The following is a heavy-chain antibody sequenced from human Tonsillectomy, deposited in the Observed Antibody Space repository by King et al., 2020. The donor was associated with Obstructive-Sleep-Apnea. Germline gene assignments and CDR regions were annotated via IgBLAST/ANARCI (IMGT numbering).Heavy chain of an antibody. CDR1: GYTFAAYG. Sequence: QLVQSGAEVKKPGASVKVSCKTSGYTFAAYGYGWVRQAPGEGLEWVGWITPNKGNAKYARRFQGRVTMTTDTATNTAYMELRSLTSDYTARYYCARGVAVAVEYYYDHGGQGTLVTVSA. CDR3: ARGVAVAVEYYYDH. CDR2: ITPNKGNA. J-gene: IGHJ4*02. D-gene: IGHD6-19*01. V-gene: IGHV1-18*04.